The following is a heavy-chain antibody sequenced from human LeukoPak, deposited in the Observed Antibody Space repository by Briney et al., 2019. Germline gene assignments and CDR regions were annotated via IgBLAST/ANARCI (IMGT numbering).Heavy chain of an antibody. CDR3: AIGRDGYKVDY. D-gene: IGHD5-24*01. CDR1: GGSISSSSYY. Sequence: SETLSLTCTVSGGSISSSSYYWGWIRQPPGKGLEWIGSIYYSGSTYYNPSLKSRVTISVDTSKNQFSLKLSSVTAADTAAYYCAIGRDGYKVDYWGQGTLVTVSS. CDR2: IYYSGST. V-gene: IGHV4-39*01. J-gene: IGHJ4*02.